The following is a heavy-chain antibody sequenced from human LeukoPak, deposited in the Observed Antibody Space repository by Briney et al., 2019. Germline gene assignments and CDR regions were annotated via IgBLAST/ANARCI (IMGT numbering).Heavy chain of an antibody. CDR1: VGSISSYY. V-gene: IGHV4-59*08. Sequence: PSETLSLTCTVPVGSISSYYWSWIRQPPGKGLEWIGYIYYSGSTNYNPSLKSPFTISLDTSKNQFSMKLSSVNDADTDVYYCARHPSDGYDFFDYWGQGTLVTVSS. D-gene: IGHD5-12*01. CDR2: IYYSGST. CDR3: ARHPSDGYDFFDY. J-gene: IGHJ4*02.